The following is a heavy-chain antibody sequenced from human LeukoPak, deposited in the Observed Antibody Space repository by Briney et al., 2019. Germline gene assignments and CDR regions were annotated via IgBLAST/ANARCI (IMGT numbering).Heavy chain of an antibody. V-gene: IGHV3-23*01. J-gene: IGHJ4*02. D-gene: IGHD1-1*01. Sequence: GGSLRLSCAASGFTFSSYSMNWVRQAPGKGLEWVSGISRGGGSTYYADSVKGRFTISRDTSIDTLYLQMNSLGAEDTAVYYCAKEVRPNDYWGQGTLVTVSS. CDR1: GFTFSSYS. CDR3: AKEVRPNDY. CDR2: ISRGGGST.